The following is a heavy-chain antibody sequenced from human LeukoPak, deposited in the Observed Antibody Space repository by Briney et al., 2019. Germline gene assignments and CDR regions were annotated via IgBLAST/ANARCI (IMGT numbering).Heavy chain of an antibody. CDR3: ARGGPSAASFFSY. Sequence: SETLSLTCTVSGGSFSSHYWTWIRQSAGKGLEWLGRIYTSGTTHFNPSFESRLSMSLDTSKAQFSLKLTSVTAADTAVYFCARGGPSAASFFSYWGQGTLVTVSS. V-gene: IGHV4-4*07. D-gene: IGHD1-26*01. CDR2: IYTSGTT. J-gene: IGHJ4*02. CDR1: GGSFSSHY.